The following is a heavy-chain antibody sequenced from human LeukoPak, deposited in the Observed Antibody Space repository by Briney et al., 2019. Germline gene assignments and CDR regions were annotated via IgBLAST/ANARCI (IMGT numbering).Heavy chain of an antibody. Sequence: GGSLRLSCAASGFTFSGYAMSWVRQAPGKGLEWVSTITGSGGTTYYADPVKGRFTISRDNSKNTLYLQMNSLRAEDTAVYYCAKGRGYCSGGSCYSGFDYWGQGTLVTVSS. CDR2: ITGSGGTT. CDR1: GFTFSGYA. D-gene: IGHD2-15*01. J-gene: IGHJ4*02. CDR3: AKGRGYCSGGSCYSGFDY. V-gene: IGHV3-23*01.